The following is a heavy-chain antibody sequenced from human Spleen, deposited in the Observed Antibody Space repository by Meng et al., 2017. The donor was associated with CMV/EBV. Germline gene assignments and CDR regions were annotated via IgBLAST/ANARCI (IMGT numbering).Heavy chain of an antibody. CDR3: ARGGLRFLEWLLYPWDY. CDR2: INHGGST. Sequence: ESFRGYHWTWTRQPPGKGLEWIGEINHGGSTNYNPSLKSRVTISIDTSKNQFSLKLSSVTAADTAVYYCARGGLRFLEWLLYPWDYWGQGTLVTVSS. D-gene: IGHD3-3*01. J-gene: IGHJ4*02. CDR1: ESFRGYH. V-gene: IGHV4-34*01.